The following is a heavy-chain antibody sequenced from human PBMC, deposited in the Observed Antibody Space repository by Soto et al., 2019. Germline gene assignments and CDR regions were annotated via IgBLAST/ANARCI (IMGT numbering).Heavy chain of an antibody. V-gene: IGHV6-1*01. CDR3: AGTCSLQWYYKDV. D-gene: IGHD1-7*01. CDR1: GDSVSSNSAA. CDR2: TYYRSRWYN. J-gene: IGHJ6*02. Sequence: SQTLPLTCVISGDSVSSNSAAWNWIRQSPSRGLEWLGRTYYRSRWYNDYAVSVRSRITVNADTSKNQFSLHLNSVTPEDTAVYYCAGTCSLQWYYKDVWARRTSVTVSS.